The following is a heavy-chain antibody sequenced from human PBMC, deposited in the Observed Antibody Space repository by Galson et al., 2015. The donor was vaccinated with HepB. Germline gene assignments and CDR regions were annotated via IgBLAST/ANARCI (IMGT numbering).Heavy chain of an antibody. CDR1: GFTFSSYA. Sequence: SLRLSCAASGFTFSSYAMHWVRQAPGKGLEWVAVISYDGGNKYYADSVKGRFTISSDNSKNTLYPRMNSLRAEDTAVYYCASERSNWGDAFDIWGQGTMVTVS. J-gene: IGHJ3*02. D-gene: IGHD7-27*01. CDR3: ASERSNWGDAFDI. CDR2: ISYDGGNK. V-gene: IGHV3-30-3*01.